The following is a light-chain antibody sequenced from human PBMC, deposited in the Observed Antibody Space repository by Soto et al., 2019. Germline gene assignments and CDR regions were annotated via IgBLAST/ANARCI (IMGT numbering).Light chain of an antibody. V-gene: IGLV2-8*01. Sequence: QCALTQPPSASGSPGQSVTVSCAGTSRVVGAYSSVAWYQQHPGKAPKLIIYEVTKRPSGVPDRFSGARSGNTAFLTVSGLQADDEADYYCSAHAGSNNYVFGTGTKVTVL. CDR1: SRVVGAYSS. CDR2: EVT. J-gene: IGLJ1*01. CDR3: SAHAGSNNYV.